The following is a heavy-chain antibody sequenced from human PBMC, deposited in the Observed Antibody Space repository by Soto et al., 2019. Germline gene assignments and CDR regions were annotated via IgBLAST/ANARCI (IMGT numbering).Heavy chain of an antibody. Sequence: QVQLQESGPRLVQPSETLSLTCSVSGGSVSSDSYYWSWIRQPPGAGLEWIGYIYFSGTTNYNPSLESRISILVDSSKTQFSLKLSSVPAADTAVYYCAISPDSGDYVDYWGQGTLVAVSS. V-gene: IGHV4-61*01. J-gene: IGHJ4*02. CDR1: GGSVSSDSYY. D-gene: IGHD4-17*01. CDR3: AISPDSGDYVDY. CDR2: IYFSGTT.